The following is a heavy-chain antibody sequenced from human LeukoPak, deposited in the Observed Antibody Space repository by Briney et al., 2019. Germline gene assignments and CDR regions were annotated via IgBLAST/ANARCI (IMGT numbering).Heavy chain of an antibody. J-gene: IGHJ4*01. CDR1: GFTFSNAW. CDR3: AKEKKVPRGYSYGYIDY. V-gene: IGHV3-15*01. D-gene: IGHD5-18*01. Sequence: GGSLRLSCAASGFTFSNAWMSWVRQAPGKGLEWAGRIKSKTDGGTTGYAAPVKGRFTISRDDSKNTLYLQMNSLRAEDTAVYYCAKEKKVPRGYSYGYIDYWGQEPWSPSPQ. CDR2: IKSKTDGGTT.